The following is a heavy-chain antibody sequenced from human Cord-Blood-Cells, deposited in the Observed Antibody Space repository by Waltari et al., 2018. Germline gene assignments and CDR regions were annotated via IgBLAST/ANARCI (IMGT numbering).Heavy chain of an antibody. J-gene: IGHJ4*02. V-gene: IGHV4-59*08. Sequence: QVQLQESGPGLVKPSETLSLTCTVSGGSISSHYWSWIRQPPGKGLEWIGYIYYSGTTNYNPSLKSRVTISVDTSKNQFSLKLSSVTAADTAVYYCARHEGGYDFWSGYDYWGQGTLVTVSS. CDR2: IYYSGTT. CDR3: ARHEGGYDFWSGYDY. CDR1: GGSISSHY. D-gene: IGHD3-3*01.